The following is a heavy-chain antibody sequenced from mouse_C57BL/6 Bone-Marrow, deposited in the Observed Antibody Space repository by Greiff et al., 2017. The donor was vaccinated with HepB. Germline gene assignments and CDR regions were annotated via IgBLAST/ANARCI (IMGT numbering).Heavy chain of an antibody. CDR2: ISSGSSTI. CDR3: GRSGYNGSSSCAY. D-gene: IGHD1-1*01. V-gene: IGHV5-17*01. J-gene: IGHJ3*01. Sequence: EVMLVESGGGLVKPGGSLKLSCAASGFTFSDYGMHWVRQAPEKGLEWVAYISSGSSTIYYADTVKGRFTISRDNAKHTLFLQMTSLRAEDTAMYYCGRSGYNGSSSCAYWGQETLVSVSA. CDR1: GFTFSDYG.